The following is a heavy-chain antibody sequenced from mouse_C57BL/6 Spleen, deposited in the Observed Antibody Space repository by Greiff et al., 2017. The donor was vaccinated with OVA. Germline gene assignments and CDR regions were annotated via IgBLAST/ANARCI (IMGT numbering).Heavy chain of an antibody. V-gene: IGHV5-4*01. CDR2: ISDGGSYT. CDR1: GFTFSSYA. D-gene: IGHD1-1*01. CDR3: ARDYYYFDY. Sequence: EVMLVESGGGLVKPGGSLKLSCAASGFTFSSYAMSWVRQTPEKRLEWVATISDGGSYTYYPDNVKGRFTISRDNAKNNLYLQMSHLKSEDTAMYYCARDYYYFDYWGKGTTLTVSS. J-gene: IGHJ2*01.